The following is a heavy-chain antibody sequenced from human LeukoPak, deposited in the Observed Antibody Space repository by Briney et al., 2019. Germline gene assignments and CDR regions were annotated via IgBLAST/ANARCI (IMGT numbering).Heavy chain of an antibody. Sequence: GGSLRLSCAASGFTFSSYAMHWVRQAPGKGLEWVSVIYSGGSTYYADSVKGRFTISRDNSKNTLYLQMNSLRAEDTAVYYCAVGSIVGANFDYWGQGTLVTVSS. CDR3: AVGSIVGANFDY. CDR2: IYSGGST. D-gene: IGHD1-26*01. CDR1: GFTFSSYA. V-gene: IGHV3-66*02. J-gene: IGHJ4*02.